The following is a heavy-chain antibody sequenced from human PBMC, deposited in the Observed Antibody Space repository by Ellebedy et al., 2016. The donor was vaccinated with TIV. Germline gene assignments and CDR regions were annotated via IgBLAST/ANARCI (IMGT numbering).Heavy chain of an antibody. Sequence: ASVKVSCXASGYTFTGYYMNWVRQAPGQGLEWMGWINPNSGGTNYAQKFQGRVTMTRDTSISTAYMELSRLRSDDTAVYYCARVLSGYVVLDAFDIWGQGTMVTVSS. CDR3: ARVLSGYVVLDAFDI. J-gene: IGHJ3*02. D-gene: IGHD5-12*01. CDR1: GYTFTGYY. V-gene: IGHV1-2*02. CDR2: INPNSGGT.